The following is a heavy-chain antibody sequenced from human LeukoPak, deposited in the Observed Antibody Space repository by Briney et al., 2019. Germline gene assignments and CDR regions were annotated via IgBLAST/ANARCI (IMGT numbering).Heavy chain of an antibody. Sequence: ASVKVSCKASGYTFTSYAMNWVRQAPGQGLEWMGWINTNTGNPTYAQGFTGRFVFSLDTSVSTAYLQISSLKAEDTVVYYCARSDAPNYYYYYMDVWGKGTTVTVSS. V-gene: IGHV7-4-1*02. CDR1: GYTFTSYA. J-gene: IGHJ6*03. CDR3: ARSDAPNYYYYYMDV. CDR2: INTNTGNP.